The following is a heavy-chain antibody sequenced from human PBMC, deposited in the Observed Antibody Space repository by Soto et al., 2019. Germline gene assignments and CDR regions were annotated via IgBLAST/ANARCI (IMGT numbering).Heavy chain of an antibody. CDR3: ARAGPFDP. Sequence: ASVKVSCKASGYTFTSYDINWVRQATGQGLEWIGWMNPNSGNTGYAQKFQGRVTMTRNTSISTAYMALRSLRSADTAVYYGARAGPFDPWGQGTLVTVSS. CDR2: MNPNSGNT. D-gene: IGHD3-10*01. J-gene: IGHJ5*02. CDR1: GYTFTSYD. V-gene: IGHV1-8*01.